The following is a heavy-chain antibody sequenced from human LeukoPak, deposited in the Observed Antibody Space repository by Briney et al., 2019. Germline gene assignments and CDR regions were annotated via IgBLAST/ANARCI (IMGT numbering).Heavy chain of an antibody. CDR2: ISYDGSNK. CDR1: GFTFSSYG. CDR3: ARRAGAYSHPYDY. J-gene: IGHJ4*02. D-gene: IGHD4/OR15-4a*01. Sequence: GGSLRLSCAASGFTFSSYGMHWVHQAPGKGLEWVAVISYDGSNKYYADSVKGRFTISRDNSKNTLYLQMNSLRAEDTAVYYCARRAGAYSHPYDYWGQGTLVTVSS. V-gene: IGHV3-30*03.